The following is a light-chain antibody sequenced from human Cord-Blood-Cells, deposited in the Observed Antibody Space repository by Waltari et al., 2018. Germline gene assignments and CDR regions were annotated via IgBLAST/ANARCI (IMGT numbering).Light chain of an antibody. J-gene: IGKJ4*01. CDR1: QSVSSY. CDR3: QQRSNWLT. V-gene: IGKV3-11*01. CDR2: DAS. Sequence: TLSCRASQSVSSYLAWYQQKPGQAPRLLIYDASNGATGIPARFSGSGSGTDFTLTISSLEPEDFAVYYCQQRSNWLTFGGGTKVEIK.